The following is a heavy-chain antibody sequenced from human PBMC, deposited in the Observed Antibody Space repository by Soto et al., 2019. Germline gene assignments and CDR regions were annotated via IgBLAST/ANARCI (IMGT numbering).Heavy chain of an antibody. V-gene: IGHV4-59*11. CDR3: ARDGVCSGSDCYGGPYFDY. CDR2: IYSSGST. Sequence: SETLSLTCTVSGGSITGHYWSWLRQRPGKGLEWIAYIYSSGSTNYNPSLESRVTMSVDTSKKQFSLNLSSVTAADTAVYYCARDGVCSGSDCYGGPYFDYWGQGALVTVSS. CDR1: GGSITGHY. D-gene: IGHD2-2*01. J-gene: IGHJ4*02.